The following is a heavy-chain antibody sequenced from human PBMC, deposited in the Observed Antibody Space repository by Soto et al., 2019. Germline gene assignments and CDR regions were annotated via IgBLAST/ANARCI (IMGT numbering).Heavy chain of an antibody. D-gene: IGHD3-10*01. CDR1: GGTFSTSA. Sequence: VQLEQSGPEVKKPGSSVKVSCKASGGTFSTSALSWVRQAPGQGLEWMGGIMPVFPTPDYAQKFQGRVTMTADESTSTAYMELGGLTSDDTAVYYCARDKDLLHLGGNYYYILDVWGQGTAVTVSS. V-gene: IGHV1-69*12. CDR2: IMPVFPTP. J-gene: IGHJ6*02. CDR3: ARDKDLLHLGGNYYYILDV.